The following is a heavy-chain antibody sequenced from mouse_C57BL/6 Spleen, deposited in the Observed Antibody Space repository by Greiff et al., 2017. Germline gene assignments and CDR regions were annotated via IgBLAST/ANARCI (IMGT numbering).Heavy chain of an antibody. J-gene: IGHJ2*01. Sequence: VQLQQSGTVLARPGASVKMSCKTSGYTFTSYWMHWVKQRPGQGLEWIGAIYPGNSDTSYNQKFKGKAKLTAVTSASTAYMELSSLTNEDSAVYYCTGTITTVVAGFDYWGQGTTLTVSS. D-gene: IGHD1-1*01. CDR3: TGTITTVVAGFDY. V-gene: IGHV1-5*01. CDR2: IYPGNSDT. CDR1: GYTFTSYW.